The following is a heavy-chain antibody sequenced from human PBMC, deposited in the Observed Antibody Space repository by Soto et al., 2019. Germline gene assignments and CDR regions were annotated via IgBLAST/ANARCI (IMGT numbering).Heavy chain of an antibody. D-gene: IGHD3-10*01. V-gene: IGHV3-23*01. J-gene: IGHJ4*02. CDR2: IGGSGDDT. CDR1: GFTSSSCA. Sequence: PGGSLRLSCAASGFTSSSCAMSWVRQAPGKGLEWVSGIGGSGDDTEYTDSVKGRFTISRDNSKNTLYLQMNSLRAEDTALYYCAKESYNRRTDFDHWGQGTLVTVSS. CDR3: AKESYNRRTDFDH.